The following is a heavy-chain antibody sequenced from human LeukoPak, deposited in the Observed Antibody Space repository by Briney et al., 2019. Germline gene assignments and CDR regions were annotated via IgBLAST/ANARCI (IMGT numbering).Heavy chain of an antibody. Sequence: SETLSLTCTVSGGSISSYYWSWIRQPPGKGLVWIGYIYYSGSTNYNPSLKSRVTISVDTSKNQFSLKLSSVTAADTAVYYCARHTYDILTGYYNGGFDYWGQGTLVTVSS. CDR3: ARHTYDILTGYYNGGFDY. CDR1: GGSISSYY. CDR2: IYYSGST. J-gene: IGHJ4*02. D-gene: IGHD3-9*01. V-gene: IGHV4-59*08.